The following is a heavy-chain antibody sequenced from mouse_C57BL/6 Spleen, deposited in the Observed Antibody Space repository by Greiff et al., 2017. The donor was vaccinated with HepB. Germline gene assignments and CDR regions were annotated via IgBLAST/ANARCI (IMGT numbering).Heavy chain of an antibody. D-gene: IGHD1-1*01. J-gene: IGHJ2*01. CDR2: ISYDGSN. CDR3: ARRNYGSSPWYFDY. V-gene: IGHV3-6*01. Sequence: EVQLKESGPGLVKPSQSLSLTCSVTGYSITSGYYWNWIRQFPGNKLEWMGYISYDGSNNYNPSLKNRISITRDTSKNQFFLKLNSVTTEDTATYYCARRNYGSSPWYFDYWGQGTTLTVSS. CDR1: GYSITSGYY.